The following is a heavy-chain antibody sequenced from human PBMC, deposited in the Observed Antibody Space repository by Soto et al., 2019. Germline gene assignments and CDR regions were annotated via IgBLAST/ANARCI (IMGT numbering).Heavy chain of an antibody. V-gene: IGHV6-1*01. Sequence: SPTLSLTCAISGDSVSSNSAAWNWIRQSPSRGLEWLGRTYYRSKWYNDYAVSVKSRITINPDTSKNQFSLQLNSVTPEDTAVYYCAREGLVVAATGEYYYMDVWGKGTTVTVSS. J-gene: IGHJ6*03. CDR2: TYYRSKWYN. CDR1: GDSVSSNSAA. CDR3: AREGLVVAATGEYYYMDV. D-gene: IGHD2-15*01.